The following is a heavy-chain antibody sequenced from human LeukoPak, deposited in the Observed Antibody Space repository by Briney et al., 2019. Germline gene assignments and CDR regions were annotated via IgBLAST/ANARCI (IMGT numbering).Heavy chain of an antibody. D-gene: IGHD6-6*01. V-gene: IGHV1-18*01. J-gene: IGHJ4*02. CDR3: ARGAARPFKGLDY. CDR1: GYSFNTFG. Sequence: ASVKVSCKASGYSFNTFGITWVRQAPGQGLEWVGWISAYDGNTNYAERLQGRVTVTRDTSASTAYVELRSLRSDDTAVYYCARGAARPFKGLDYWGQGTLVTVSS. CDR2: ISAYDGNT.